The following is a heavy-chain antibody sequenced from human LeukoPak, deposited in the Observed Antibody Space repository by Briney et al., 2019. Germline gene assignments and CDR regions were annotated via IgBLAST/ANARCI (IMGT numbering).Heavy chain of an antibody. Sequence: GGSLRLSCAASGFTFSSYSMNWVRQAPGKGLEWVSSISSSSSYIYYADSVKGRFTISRDNAKNSLYLQMNSLRAEDTAVYYCARDDGSDWFYFDYWGQGTLVTVSS. J-gene: IGHJ4*02. V-gene: IGHV3-21*01. CDR3: ARDDGSDWFYFDY. CDR2: ISSSSSYI. D-gene: IGHD6-19*01. CDR1: GFTFSSYS.